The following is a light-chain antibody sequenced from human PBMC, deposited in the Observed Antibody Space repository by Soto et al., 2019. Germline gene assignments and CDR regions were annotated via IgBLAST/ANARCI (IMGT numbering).Light chain of an antibody. CDR1: SSNIGAGYD. CDR2: GNT. J-gene: IGLJ1*01. CDR3: HSYDSSLSADV. Sequence: QSVVTRPPSVSRAPGQRVTISCTGSSSNIGAGYDVHWYQQFPGKAPKLLIYGNTNRPSGVPDRFSGSKSGTSASLAITGLQAEDEADYYCHSYDSSLSADVFGSGTKLTVL. V-gene: IGLV1-40*01.